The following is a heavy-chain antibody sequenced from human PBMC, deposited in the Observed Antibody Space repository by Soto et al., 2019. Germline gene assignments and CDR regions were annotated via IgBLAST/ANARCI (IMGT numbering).Heavy chain of an antibody. V-gene: IGHV3-30-3*01. D-gene: IGHD6-6*01. Sequence: PGGSLRLSCAACGFTFSSYSIHWVRQAPGKGLEWVAVISYDGSNKYYADSVKGRFTISRDNSKNTLYLQMNRLRAEDTAVYYCARDEAALDYWGQCTLVTVYS. CDR3: ARDEAALDY. J-gene: IGHJ4*02. CDR1: GFTFSSYS. CDR2: ISYDGSNK.